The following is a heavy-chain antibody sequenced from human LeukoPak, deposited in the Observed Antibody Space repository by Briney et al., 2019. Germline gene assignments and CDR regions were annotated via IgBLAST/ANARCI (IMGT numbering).Heavy chain of an antibody. D-gene: IGHD6-6*01. CDR1: EFTFNNYG. J-gene: IGHJ6*03. CDR2: ISSSSSYI. V-gene: IGHV3-21*01. Sequence: GGSLRLSCAASEFTFNNYGMSWVRQAPGKVLEWVSSISSSSSYIYYADSVKGRFTISRDNAKNSLYLQMNSLRAEDTAVYYCARADSSIAARLSRSSIFNYYYYMDVWGKGTTVTVSS. CDR3: ARADSSIAARLSRSSIFNYYYYMDV.